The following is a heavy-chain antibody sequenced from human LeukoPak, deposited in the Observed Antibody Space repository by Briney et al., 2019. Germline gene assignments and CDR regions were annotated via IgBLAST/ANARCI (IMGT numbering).Heavy chain of an antibody. D-gene: IGHD3-10*01. V-gene: IGHV3-23*01. CDR1: GFTFSNYG. CDR2: ISGSGGST. Sequence: PGGSLRLSCAASGFTFSNYGMSWVRQAPGKGLEWVSVISGSGGSTYYADSVKGRFTISRDSSKNMLYLQMNRLRAEDTAVYYCAKSPYFYNSGRYVDVWGKGTTVTVSS. CDR3: AKSPYFYNSGRYVDV. J-gene: IGHJ6*03.